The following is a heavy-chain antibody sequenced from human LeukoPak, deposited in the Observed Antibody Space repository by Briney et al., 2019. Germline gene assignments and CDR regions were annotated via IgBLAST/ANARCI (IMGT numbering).Heavy chain of an antibody. Sequence: SETLSLTCTVSGGSISSYYWSWIRQPAGKGLEWIGRTYTSGSINYNPSLKSRVTMSADTSKNQFSLKLRSVTAADTAVYYCVRGGYYYGPSDWGQGTLVTVSS. CDR1: GGSISSYY. D-gene: IGHD3-10*01. V-gene: IGHV4-4*07. J-gene: IGHJ4*02. CDR3: VRGGYYYGPSD. CDR2: TYTSGSI.